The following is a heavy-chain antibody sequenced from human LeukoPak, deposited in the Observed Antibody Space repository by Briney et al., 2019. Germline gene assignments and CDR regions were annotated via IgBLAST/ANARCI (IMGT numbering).Heavy chain of an antibody. CDR2: VSGGGGTT. V-gene: IGHV3-23*01. CDR1: GFSFHIYA. D-gene: IGHD6-13*01. CDR3: AKDAIAAGEEIA. Sequence: PGGSLRLSCAASGFSFHIYAMTWVRQAPGRGLRWVSTVSGGGGTTHYADSVKGRFTISRDNSKNTLFLQMNSLTAEDTAVYYCAKDAIAAGEEIAWGQGTLVTVSS. J-gene: IGHJ5*02.